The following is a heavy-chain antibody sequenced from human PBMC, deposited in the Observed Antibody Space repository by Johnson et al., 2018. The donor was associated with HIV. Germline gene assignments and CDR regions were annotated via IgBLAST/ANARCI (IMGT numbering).Heavy chain of an antibody. CDR1: GFTFSDYY. CDR3: AKDYEWFGEFVDAFDI. D-gene: IGHD3-10*01. J-gene: IGHJ3*02. V-gene: IGHV3-11*04. Sequence: QMQLVESGGGVVQPGRSLRLSCAASGFTFSDYYMSWIRQAPGKGLEWVSYISSSGSTIYYADSVKGRFTISRDNSKNTLYLQMNSLRAEDTAVYYCAKDYEWFGEFVDAFDIWGQGTMVTVSS. CDR2: ISSSGSTI.